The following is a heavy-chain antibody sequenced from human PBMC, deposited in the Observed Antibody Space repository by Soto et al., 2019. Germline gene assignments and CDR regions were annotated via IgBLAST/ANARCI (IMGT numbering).Heavy chain of an antibody. D-gene: IGHD1-7*01. Sequence: ASVKVSCRAAGYTFTDDYMHWVRQATGQGLEWMGWINPNSGGTNYAQKFQGRVTMTRDTSISTAYMELSRLRSDDTAVYYCARKLELRGSYYYYYDMDVWGQGTTVTVSS. CDR1: GYTFTDDY. V-gene: IGHV1-2*02. CDR3: ARKLELRGSYYYYYDMDV. CDR2: INPNSGGT. J-gene: IGHJ6*02.